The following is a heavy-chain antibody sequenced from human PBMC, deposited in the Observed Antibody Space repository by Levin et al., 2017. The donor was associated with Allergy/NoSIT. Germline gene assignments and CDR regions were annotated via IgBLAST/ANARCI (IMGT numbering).Heavy chain of an antibody. CDR1: GFTFSDYY. Sequence: GESLKISCAASGFTFSDYYMSWIRQAPGKGLEWVSYISISGSTIYYADSVKGRFTISRDNAKNSLYLEMNSLRAEDTAVYYCARDVYYRNYGDSAYGLDVWGQGTTVTVSS. V-gene: IGHV3-11*01. CDR3: ARDVYYRNYGDSAYGLDV. D-gene: IGHD4-11*01. J-gene: IGHJ6*02. CDR2: ISISGSTI.